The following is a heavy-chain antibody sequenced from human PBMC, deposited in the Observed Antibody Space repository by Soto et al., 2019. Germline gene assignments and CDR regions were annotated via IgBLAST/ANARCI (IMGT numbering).Heavy chain of an antibody. Sequence: GGSLRLSCAASGFTVSDNYMNWVRQAPGKGLEWVSVVYIAGSTYYADSVKDRFTISRDNSKNTLYLQMSSLRAEDTAVYYCARATGPTVHYYHMDVWGKGTTVTVSS. CDR1: GFTVSDNY. D-gene: IGHD1-7*01. CDR3: ARATGPTVHYYHMDV. J-gene: IGHJ6*03. CDR2: VYIAGST. V-gene: IGHV3-66*01.